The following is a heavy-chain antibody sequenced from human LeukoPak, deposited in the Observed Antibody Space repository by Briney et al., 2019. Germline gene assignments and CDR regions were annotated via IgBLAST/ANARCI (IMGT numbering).Heavy chain of an antibody. CDR2: ISGSGSST. V-gene: IGHV3-23*01. J-gene: IGHJ3*02. D-gene: IGHD1-26*01. CDR1: GLTFSSYA. CDR3: ATVIPRYSGSSVGAFDI. Sequence: PGGSLRLSCAASGLTFSSYAMSWVRQAPGKGLEWVSGISGSGSSTYYADSVRGRFTISRDNSKNTLYLEMNSLRAEDTAIYYCATVIPRYSGSSVGAFDIWGQGTTVIVSS.